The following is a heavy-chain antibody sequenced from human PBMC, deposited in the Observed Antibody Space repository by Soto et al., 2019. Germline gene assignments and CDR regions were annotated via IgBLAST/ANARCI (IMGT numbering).Heavy chain of an antibody. V-gene: IGHV3-53*01. D-gene: IGHD5-18*01. J-gene: IGHJ4*02. CDR3: ARGVDTAKAGY. CDR2: VYPGGNT. Sequence: QLVEPGGGLIQPGGSLRLSCAASGFSVSTKHMTWVRQAPGRGPEWVSTVYPGGNTFYADSVKGRFTISRDNSQNMLYLQMNSLSAEDTAIYYCARGVDTAKAGYWGQGTLVTVSS. CDR1: GFSVSTKH.